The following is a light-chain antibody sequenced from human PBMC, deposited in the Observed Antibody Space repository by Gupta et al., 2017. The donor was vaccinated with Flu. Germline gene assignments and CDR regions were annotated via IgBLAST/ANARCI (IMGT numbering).Light chain of an antibody. CDR1: QSVLYSSNNKNY. CDR2: WAS. Sequence: DIVMTQSPDSLAVSLGERATINCKSSQSVLYSSNNKNYLAWYQQKPGQPPKLLIYWASTRESGVPDRFSGSGSGTDFTLTISSLQAEDVAVYYCQQYDSTPPTFGQGTXVEIK. J-gene: IGKJ1*01. V-gene: IGKV4-1*01. CDR3: QQYDSTPPT.